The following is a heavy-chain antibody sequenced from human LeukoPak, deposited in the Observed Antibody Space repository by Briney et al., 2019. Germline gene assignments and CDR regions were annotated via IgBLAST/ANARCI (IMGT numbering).Heavy chain of an antibody. CDR3: VRGPRTDSEYSWFDP. J-gene: IGHJ5*02. Sequence: PGGSLRLSCAASGFTYSSYWMNWVRQAPGKGLEWVAKIKQDGSVESYVDSVKGRFTISRDNAKNSLYLQVNSLRAEDTAMYYCVRGPRTDSEYSWFDPWGQGTLVSVSS. V-gene: IGHV3-7*01. CDR1: GFTYSSYW. CDR2: IKQDGSVE. D-gene: IGHD2-15*01.